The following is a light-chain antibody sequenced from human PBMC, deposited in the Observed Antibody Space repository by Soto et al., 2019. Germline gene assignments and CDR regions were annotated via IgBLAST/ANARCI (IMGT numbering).Light chain of an antibody. J-gene: IGKJ1*01. V-gene: IGKV4-1*01. Sequence: DIVMTQSPDSLAVSLGERATINCKSSQSVLDSASNKNYLAWYQQKPGQSPKLLIYWASTREFGVPARFSGSGSGTDFTLTISSLQAEDVAVYYCQQYYSTPQTFGQGTKVEIK. CDR2: WAS. CDR1: QSVLDSASNKNY. CDR3: QQYYSTPQT.